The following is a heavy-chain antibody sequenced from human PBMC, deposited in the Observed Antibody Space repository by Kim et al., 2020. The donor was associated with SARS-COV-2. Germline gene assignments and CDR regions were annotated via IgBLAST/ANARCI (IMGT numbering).Heavy chain of an antibody. Sequence: ARKLQGRVTMTTDTSTSTACMELRSLRSDDTAVYYCAGDSDVAGQFHFDYWGQGTLVTVSS. J-gene: IGHJ4*02. V-gene: IGHV1-18*01. D-gene: IGHD6-19*01. CDR3: AGDSDVAGQFHFDY.